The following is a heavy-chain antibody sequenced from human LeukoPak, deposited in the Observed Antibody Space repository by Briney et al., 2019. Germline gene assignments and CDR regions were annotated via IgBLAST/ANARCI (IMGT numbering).Heavy chain of an antibody. Sequence: GGSLRLSCAASGFTFSSYAMSWVRQAPGKGLEWVSAISGSGGSTYYADSVKGRFTISRDNSKNTPYLQMNSLRAEDTAVYYCAKDLVVGQWSDYWGQGTLVTVSS. D-gene: IGHD6-19*01. V-gene: IGHV3-23*01. J-gene: IGHJ4*02. CDR3: AKDLVVGQWSDY. CDR1: GFTFSSYA. CDR2: ISGSGGST.